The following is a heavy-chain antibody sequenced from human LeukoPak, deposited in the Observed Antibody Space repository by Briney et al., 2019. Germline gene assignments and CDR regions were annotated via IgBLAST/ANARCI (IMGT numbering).Heavy chain of an antibody. V-gene: IGHV4-34*01. CDR2: IDHSGST. CDR1: GGSFSGYY. J-gene: IGHJ6*02. Sequence: SETLSLTCAVYGGSFSGYYWSWIRQPPGKGLEWIGEIDHSGSTNYNPSLKSRVTISVDTSKNQFSLKLSSVTAADTAVYYCARGRVFGVVLYGMDVWGQGTTVTVSS. CDR3: ARGRVFGVVLYGMDV. D-gene: IGHD3-3*01.